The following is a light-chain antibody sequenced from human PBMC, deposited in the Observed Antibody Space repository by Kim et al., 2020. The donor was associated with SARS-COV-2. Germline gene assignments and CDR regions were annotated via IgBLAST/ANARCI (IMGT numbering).Light chain of an antibody. CDR2: DAS. CDR3: QQYNNGPPWT. J-gene: IGKJ1*01. CDR1: QSISSN. Sequence: APGERATLSCRASQSISSNLAWYQQKPGQAPRLLIYDASTRATSIPARFSGTGSGTEFTLTINSLQSEDFAVYYCQQYNNGPPWTFGQGTKVDIK. V-gene: IGKV3-15*01.